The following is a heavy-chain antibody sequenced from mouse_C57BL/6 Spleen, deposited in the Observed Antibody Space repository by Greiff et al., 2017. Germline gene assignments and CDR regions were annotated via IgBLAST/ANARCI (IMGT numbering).Heavy chain of an antibody. D-gene: IGHD4-1*01. V-gene: IGHV5-17*01. CDR1: GFTFSDYG. CDR2: ISSGSSTI. CDR3: ARGELGRFAMDY. J-gene: IGHJ4*01. Sequence: EVHLVESGGGLVKPGGSLKLSCAASGFTFSDYGMHWVRQAPEKGLEWVAYISSGSSTIYYADTVKGRFTISRDNAKNTLFLQMTSLRSEDTAMYYCARGELGRFAMDYWGQGTSVTVSS.